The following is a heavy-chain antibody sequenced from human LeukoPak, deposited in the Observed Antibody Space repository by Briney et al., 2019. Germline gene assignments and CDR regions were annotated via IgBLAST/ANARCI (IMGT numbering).Heavy chain of an antibody. V-gene: IGHV3-23*01. J-gene: IGHJ5*02. CDR2: ISGSRT. Sequence: GGSLRLSCAASGFTLNSYGMSWVRQAPGKGLEWVSSISGSRTYYADSVKGRFTISRDNSKNTLYLQMNSLRVEDTAVYYCVRDRITMVRGVRNWFDPWGQGTLVTVSS. CDR3: VRDRITMVRGVRNWFDP. CDR1: GFTLNSYG. D-gene: IGHD3-10*01.